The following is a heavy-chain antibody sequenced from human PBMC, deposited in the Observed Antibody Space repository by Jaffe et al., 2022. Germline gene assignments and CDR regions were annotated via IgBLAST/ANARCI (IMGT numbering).Heavy chain of an antibody. V-gene: IGHV4-61*02. J-gene: IGHJ4*02. CDR2: IYTSGST. CDR3: ARLLWSQYFDY. D-gene: IGHD3-10*01. Sequence: QVQLQESGPGLVKPSQTLSLTCTVSGGSISSGSYYWSWIRQPAGKGLEWIGRIYTSGSTNYNPSLKSRVTISVDTSKNQFSLKLSSVTAADTAVYYCARLLWSQYFDYWGQGTLVTVSS. CDR1: GGSISSGSYY.